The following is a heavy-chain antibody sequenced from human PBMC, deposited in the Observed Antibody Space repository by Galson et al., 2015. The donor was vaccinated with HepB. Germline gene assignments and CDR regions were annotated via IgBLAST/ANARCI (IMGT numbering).Heavy chain of an antibody. CDR3: AHSQTGVVVTSYYFDY. D-gene: IGHD3-22*01. CDR2: IYWDDDE. V-gene: IGHV2-5*02. CDR1: GFSLSTSGVG. Sequence: PALVKPTQTLTLTCTFSGFSLSTSGVGVGWIRQPPGKALEWLALIYWDDDERYSPSLKSRLTITKDTSKNQVVLTMTNMDPVDTATYYCAHSQTGVVVTSYYFDYWGQGTLVTVSS. J-gene: IGHJ4*02.